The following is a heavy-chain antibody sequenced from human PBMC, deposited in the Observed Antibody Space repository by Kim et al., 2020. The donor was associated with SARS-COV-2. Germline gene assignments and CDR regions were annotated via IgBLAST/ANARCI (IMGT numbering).Heavy chain of an antibody. J-gene: IGHJ4*02. D-gene: IGHD6-19*01. Sequence: SETLSLTCTVSGGSISSYYWSWIRQPPGKGLEWIGYIYYSGSTNYNPSLKSRVTISVDTSKNQFSLKLSSVTAADTAVYYCARQGEGPSGWFLFDYWGQGTLVTVSS. CDR3: ARQGEGPSGWFLFDY. CDR1: GGSISSYY. V-gene: IGHV4-59*01. CDR2: IYYSGST.